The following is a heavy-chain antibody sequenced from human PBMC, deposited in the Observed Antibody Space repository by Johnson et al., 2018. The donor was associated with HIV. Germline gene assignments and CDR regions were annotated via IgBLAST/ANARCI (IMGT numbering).Heavy chain of an antibody. CDR1: GFTFSTFG. J-gene: IGHJ3*02. Sequence: QVQLVESGGGVVQPGGSLRLSCAASGFTFSTFGMHWVRQAPGKGLEWVSFKRYDGSNKYYADSVKGRFTISRDNSKNTLYLQMNSLRAEDTAVYYCARERSLNEYSSSWDAFDIWGQGTMVTVSS. V-gene: IGHV3-30*02. CDR3: ARERSLNEYSSSWDAFDI. CDR2: KRYDGSNK. D-gene: IGHD6-6*01.